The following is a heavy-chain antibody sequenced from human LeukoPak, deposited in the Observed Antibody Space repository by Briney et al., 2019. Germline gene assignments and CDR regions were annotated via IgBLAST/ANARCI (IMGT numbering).Heavy chain of an antibody. D-gene: IGHD6-19*01. CDR3: ARERRSGWYGRYFDY. Sequence: GGSLRLSCAASGFTFSDYYMSWIRQAPGKGLEWVSYISSSGSTIYYADSVKGRFTISRDNAKNSLYLQMNSLRAEDTAVYYCARERRSGWYGRYFDYWGQGTLVTVSS. J-gene: IGHJ4*02. V-gene: IGHV3-11*01. CDR1: GFTFSDYY. CDR2: ISSSGSTI.